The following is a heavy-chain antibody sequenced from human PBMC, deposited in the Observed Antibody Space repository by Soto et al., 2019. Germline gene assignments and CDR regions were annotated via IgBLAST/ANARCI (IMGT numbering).Heavy chain of an antibody. CDR3: ARELRGYTGHDFFDY. V-gene: IGHV3-30-3*01. CDR2: ISYAGTEK. Sequence: PGGALRLSCAASGFTFSSYALHWVRQAPGKGLEWVAVISYAGTEKHYADSVKGRFTISRDNSKNTLYLQVDSLRAEDTAVYYCARELRGYTGHDFFDYWGQGALVTVSS. J-gene: IGHJ4*02. CDR1: GFTFSSYA. D-gene: IGHD5-12*01.